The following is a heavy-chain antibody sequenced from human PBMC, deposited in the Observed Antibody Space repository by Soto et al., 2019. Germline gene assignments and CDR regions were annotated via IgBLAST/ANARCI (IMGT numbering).Heavy chain of an antibody. CDR2: TYYRSKWYN. Sequence: KQSQTLSLTCAISGDSVSSNSAAWNWIRQSPSRGLEWLGRTYYRSKWYNDYAVSVKSRITINPDTSKNQFSLQLNSVTPEDTAVYYCARDLPYSSSSIGAFDIWGQGTMVTVSS. V-gene: IGHV6-1*01. D-gene: IGHD6-6*01. J-gene: IGHJ3*02. CDR1: GDSVSSNSAA. CDR3: ARDLPYSSSSIGAFDI.